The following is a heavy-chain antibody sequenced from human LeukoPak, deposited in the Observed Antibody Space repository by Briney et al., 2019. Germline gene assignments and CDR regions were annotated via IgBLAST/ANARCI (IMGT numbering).Heavy chain of an antibody. CDR3: AKDTVTLNFDY. V-gene: IGHV3-21*01. J-gene: IGHJ4*02. D-gene: IGHD4-17*01. CDR2: ISSSSSYI. Sequence: GGSLRLSCAASGFTFSSYSMNWVRQAPGKGLEWVSSISSSSSYIYYADLVKGRFTISRDNAKNSLYLQMNSLRAEDTAVYYCAKDTVTLNFDYWGQGTLVTVSS. CDR1: GFTFSSYS.